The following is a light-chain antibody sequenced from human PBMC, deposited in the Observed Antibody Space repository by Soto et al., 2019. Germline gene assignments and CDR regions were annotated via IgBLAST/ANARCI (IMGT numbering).Light chain of an antibody. CDR3: QQYMSSVT. CDR1: QSVDTTF. CDR2: GAS. V-gene: IGKV3-20*01. J-gene: IGKJ1*01. Sequence: GSLSLSPGQRATLSCRASQSVDTTFFAWYQKKPGQAPRLLIQGASKRATGIPDRFSGSGSGTDFTLIISRLEPEDFAVYYCQQYMSSVTFGQGTKVEIK.